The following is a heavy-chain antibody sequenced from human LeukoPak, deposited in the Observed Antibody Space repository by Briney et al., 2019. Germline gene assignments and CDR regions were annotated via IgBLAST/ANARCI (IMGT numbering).Heavy chain of an antibody. CDR2: ISSSSYI. CDR1: GFTFSSYS. D-gene: IGHD3-22*01. J-gene: IGHJ6*02. V-gene: IGHV3-21*01. Sequence: AGGSLRLSCAASGFTFSSYSMNWVRQAPGKGLEWVSSISSSSYIYYADSVKGRFTISRDNAKNSLYLQMNSLRAEDTAVYYCARGGGRDYDSSGYYYVNYYYYYGMDVWGQGTTVTVSS. CDR3: ARGGGRDYDSSGYYYVNYYYYYGMDV.